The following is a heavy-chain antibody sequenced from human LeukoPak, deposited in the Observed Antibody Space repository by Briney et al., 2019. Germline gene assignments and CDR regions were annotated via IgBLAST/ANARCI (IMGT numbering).Heavy chain of an antibody. V-gene: IGHV3-23*01. J-gene: IGHJ4*02. D-gene: IGHD4-17*01. CDR2: ISGSGGST. CDR1: GFTFSSYA. CDR3: AKDSAVTPFYFEY. Sequence: PGGSLRLSCAASGFTFSSYAMSWVRRAPGKGLEWVSGISGSGGSTHYADSVKDRFTISRDNSKNTLYLQMSSLRAEDTAVYYCAKDSAVTPFYFEYWGQGTLVAVSS.